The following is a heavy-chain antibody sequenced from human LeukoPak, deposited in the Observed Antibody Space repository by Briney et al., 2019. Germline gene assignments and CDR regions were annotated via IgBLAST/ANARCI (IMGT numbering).Heavy chain of an antibody. D-gene: IGHD2-2*01. J-gene: IGHJ2*01. CDR1: GGSISSSSYY. CDR3: ARPPQNSIDCSSTSCYPWYFDL. CDR2: IYYSGST. V-gene: IGHV4-39*01. Sequence: PSETLSLTCTVSGGSISSSSYYWGWIRQPPGKGLEWIGSIYYSGSTYYNPSLKSRVTISVDTSKNQFSLKLSSVTAADTAVYYCARPPQNSIDCSSTSCYPWYFDLWGRGTLVTVSS.